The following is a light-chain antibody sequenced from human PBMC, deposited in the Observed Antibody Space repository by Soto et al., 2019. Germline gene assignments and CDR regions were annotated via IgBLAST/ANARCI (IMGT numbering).Light chain of an antibody. CDR1: SSDVGNYNY. CDR2: EVT. Sequence: QSALTQPPSASESPGQSVTISCTGTSSDVGNYNYVSWYQQHPGKAPKLLIYEVTKRPSGVPDRFSGSKSGNTASLTVSGLQAEDEADYYCSSYAGSNILFGGGTQLTVL. V-gene: IGLV2-8*01. J-gene: IGLJ2*01. CDR3: SSYAGSNIL.